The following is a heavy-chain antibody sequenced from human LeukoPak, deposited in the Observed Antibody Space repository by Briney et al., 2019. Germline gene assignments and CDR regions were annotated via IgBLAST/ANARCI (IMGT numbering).Heavy chain of an antibody. D-gene: IGHD4-23*01. CDR1: GFTFSSYA. J-gene: IGHJ4*02. CDR3: AKGLSSMTVITPFDY. V-gene: IGHV3-23*01. Sequence: GGSLRLSCAASGFTFSSYAMSWVRQAPGKDLEWFSAISGSGGSTYYADSVKGRFTISRDNSKNTLYLQMDSLRAEDTAVYYCAKGLSSMTVITPFDYWGQGTLVTVSS. CDR2: ISGSGGST.